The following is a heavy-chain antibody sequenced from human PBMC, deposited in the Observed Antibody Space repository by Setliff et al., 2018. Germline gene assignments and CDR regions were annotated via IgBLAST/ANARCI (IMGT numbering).Heavy chain of an antibody. V-gene: IGHV1-69*04. CDR2: FIPVLGKA. J-gene: IGHJ4*02. CDR1: GATLSGDV. D-gene: IGHD3-10*01. Sequence: SVKVSCKASGATLSGDVFSWVRQAPGHGLEWMGRFIPVLGKANYAPRFQGRLTITVDTSTGTSYMNLRSLTTDDTAVYYCARVESMVRGKNILRHFDYWGQGIQVTVSS. CDR3: ARVESMVRGKNILRHFDY.